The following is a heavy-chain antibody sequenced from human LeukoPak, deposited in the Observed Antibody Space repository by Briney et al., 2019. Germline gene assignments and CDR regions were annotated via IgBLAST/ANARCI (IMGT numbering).Heavy chain of an antibody. CDR3: ARGRGAVLRFLEWLLSSYFDY. CDR2: ISHSGST. V-gene: IGHV4-34*01. J-gene: IGHJ4*02. Sequence: PSETLSLTCTVSGGSISSYYWSWIRQPPGKGLEWMGEISHSGSTNNNPSLKSRVTISVDTSKNQFSLKLSSVAAADTAVYYCARGRGAVLRFLEWLLSSYFDYWGQGTLVTVSS. D-gene: IGHD3-3*01. CDR1: GGSISSYY.